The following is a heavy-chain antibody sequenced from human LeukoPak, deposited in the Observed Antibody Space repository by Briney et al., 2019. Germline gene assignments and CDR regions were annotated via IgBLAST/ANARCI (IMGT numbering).Heavy chain of an antibody. CDR1: GYTFSGQY. V-gene: IGHV1-2*02. D-gene: IGHD3-10*01. CDR3: ARGGTMFRGGD. J-gene: IGHJ1*01. Sequence: ASVKVSCKASGYTFSGQYMHWVRQAPGQGLEWMGWINPKSDATYYTQKFQGRVTMSSDTSISTAYMELTRLTSDDTAIYYCARGGTMFRGGDWGQGTLVTVSS. CDR2: INPKSDAT.